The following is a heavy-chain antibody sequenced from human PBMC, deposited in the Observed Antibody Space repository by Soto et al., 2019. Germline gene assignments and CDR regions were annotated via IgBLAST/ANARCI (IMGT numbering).Heavy chain of an antibody. CDR3: AKDGEIFGVVIMSFDY. D-gene: IGHD3-3*01. J-gene: IGHJ4*02. CDR1: GFTFSSYA. CDR2: ISGSGGST. Sequence: EVQLLESGGGLVQPGGSLRLSCAASGFTFSSYAMSWVRQAPGKGLEWVSAISGSGGSTYYADPVKGRFTISRDNSKNTLYLQMNSLRAEDTAVYYCAKDGEIFGVVIMSFDYWGQGTLVTVSS. V-gene: IGHV3-23*01.